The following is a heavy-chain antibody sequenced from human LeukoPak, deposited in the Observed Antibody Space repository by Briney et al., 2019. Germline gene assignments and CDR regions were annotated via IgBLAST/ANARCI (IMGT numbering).Heavy chain of an antibody. J-gene: IGHJ4*02. D-gene: IGHD5-24*01. V-gene: IGHV5-51*01. Sequence: GESLKISCKGSGYSFTSYWIGWVRQMPGKGLEWMGIIYPGDSDTRYSPSFQGQVTISADKSISTAYLQWSSLKASDTAMYYCARHFGDRDGYNSGTDYWGQGTLVTVSS. CDR2: IYPGDSDT. CDR1: GYSFTSYW. CDR3: ARHFGDRDGYNSGTDY.